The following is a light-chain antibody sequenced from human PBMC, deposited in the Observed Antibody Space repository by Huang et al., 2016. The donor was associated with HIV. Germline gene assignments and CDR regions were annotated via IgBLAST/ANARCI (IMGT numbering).Light chain of an antibody. CDR2: AAS. Sequence: AIRMTQSPSSLSASTGDRVTITCRASQDVNNFLAWYQQKPGKAPNLLSYAASILETGVTSRFSGSGSGTESNRSISCLQSEDFATYYCQQYHSYRAFGQGTQVEIK. J-gene: IGKJ1*01. V-gene: IGKV1-8*01. CDR3: QQYHSYRA. CDR1: QDVNNF.